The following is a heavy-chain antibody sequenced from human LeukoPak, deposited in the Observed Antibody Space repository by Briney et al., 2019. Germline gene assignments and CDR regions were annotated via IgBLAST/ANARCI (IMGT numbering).Heavy chain of an antibody. J-gene: IGHJ6*03. CDR1: GGSFSGYY. Sequence: SETLSLTCAVYGGSFSGYYWSWIRQPPGKGLEWIGSIYYSGSTYSSLKSRVTMSVDTSKNQFSLKLNSVTAADTAVYYCARVSSVWIKDYYYYMDVWGKGTTVTVSS. V-gene: IGHV4-34*01. CDR3: ARVSSVWIKDYYYYMDV. CDR2: IYYSGST. D-gene: IGHD5-12*01.